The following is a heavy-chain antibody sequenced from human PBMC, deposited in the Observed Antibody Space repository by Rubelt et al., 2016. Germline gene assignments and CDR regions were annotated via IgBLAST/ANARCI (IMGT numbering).Heavy chain of an antibody. CDR3: TRGRFLEWLPPDY. CDR1: GGSISSSSYY. D-gene: IGHD3-3*01. J-gene: IGHJ4*02. Sequence: QLQLQESGPGLVKLSETLSLTCTVSGGSISSSSYYWGWIRQPPGKGLEWIGSIYYSGSTYYNPSLKSRFTISVDTSKTQFSRKLSSVTAADTAVYYCTRGRFLEWLPPDYWGQGTLVTVSS. CDR2: IYYSGST. V-gene: IGHV4-39*01.